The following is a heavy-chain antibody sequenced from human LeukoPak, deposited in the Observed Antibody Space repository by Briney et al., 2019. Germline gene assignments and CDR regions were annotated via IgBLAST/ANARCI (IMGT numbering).Heavy chain of an antibody. J-gene: IGHJ3*02. D-gene: IGHD6-13*01. CDR2: IYPGDSDT. CDR1: GYSFTSYW. Sequence: GESLKISCKGSGYSFTSYWIGWVRQMPGKGLKWMGIIYPGDSDTRYGPSFQGQVTISADKSISTAYLQWSSLKASDTAMYYCATHPASIAAAGNQVGAFDIWGQGTMVTVSS. V-gene: IGHV5-51*01. CDR3: ATHPASIAAAGNQVGAFDI.